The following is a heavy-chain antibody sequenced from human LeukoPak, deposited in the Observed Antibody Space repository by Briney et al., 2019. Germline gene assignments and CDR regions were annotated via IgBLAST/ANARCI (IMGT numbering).Heavy chain of an antibody. CDR1: GGLIRSSSYY. V-gene: IGHV4-39*01. CDR3: ARHTPEEFGELLSYYFDY. D-gene: IGHD3-10*01. Sequence: SETQSLICTVSGGLIRSSSYYWGWSRQPPGKRLEWLGRNYYSGSTYYNPSLKSRVTISVDTSKNQFSLKLSSVTAADTAVYYCARHTPEEFGELLSYYFDYWGQGTLVTVSS. CDR2: NYYSGST. J-gene: IGHJ4*02.